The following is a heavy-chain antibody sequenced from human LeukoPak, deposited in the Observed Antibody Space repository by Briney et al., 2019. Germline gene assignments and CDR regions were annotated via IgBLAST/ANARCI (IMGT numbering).Heavy chain of an antibody. CDR3: ARWFGEPEVRADY. Sequence: GGSLRLSCAASGFTFSSYSMNWVRQAPGKGLEWVSSISSSSSYIYYADSVKGRFTISRDNAKNSLYLQMNSLRAEDTAVYYCARWFGEPEVRADYWGQGTLVTVSS. CDR1: GFTFSSYS. CDR2: ISSSSSYI. V-gene: IGHV3-21*01. D-gene: IGHD3-10*01. J-gene: IGHJ4*02.